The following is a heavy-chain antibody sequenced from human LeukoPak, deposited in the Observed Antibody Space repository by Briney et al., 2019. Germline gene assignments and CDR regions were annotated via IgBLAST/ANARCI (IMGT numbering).Heavy chain of an antibody. CDR1: GYTFTSYG. D-gene: IGHD3-10*01. J-gene: IGHJ4*02. CDR3: AREVYGSGPSRFDY. Sequence: ASVKVSCTSSGYTFTSYGISWVRPAPGQGREWVGWISTYNGNTNYAQKLQGRVTMTTDTSTSTAYMELRSRRSDDTAVYYCAREVYGSGPSRFDYWGQGTLVTVSS. V-gene: IGHV1-18*01. CDR2: ISTYNGNT.